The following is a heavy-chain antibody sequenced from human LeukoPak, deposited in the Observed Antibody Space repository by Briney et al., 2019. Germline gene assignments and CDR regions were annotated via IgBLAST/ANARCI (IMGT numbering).Heavy chain of an antibody. J-gene: IGHJ4*02. CDR3: ARESVATNKFDY. CDR2: IYYSGST. D-gene: IGHD5-12*01. Sequence: PSETLSLTCTVSGGSISSYYWSWIRQPPGKGLEWIGYIYYSGSTNYNPSLKSRVTISVDTSKNQFSLKLSSVTAADTAVYYCARESVATNKFDYWGQGTLVTVSS. V-gene: IGHV4-59*12. CDR1: GGSISSYY.